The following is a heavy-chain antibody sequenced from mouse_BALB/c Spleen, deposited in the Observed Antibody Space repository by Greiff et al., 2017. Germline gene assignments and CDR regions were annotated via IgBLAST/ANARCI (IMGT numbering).Heavy chain of an antibody. V-gene: IGHV1S22*01. Sequence: LQQPGSELVRPGASVKLSCKASGYTFTSYWMHWVKQRPGQGLEWIGNIYPGSGSTNYDEKFKSKATLTVDTSSSTAYMQLSSLTSEDSAVYYCTRYNYGYSYWYFDVWGAGTTVTVSS. J-gene: IGHJ1*01. CDR1: GYTFTSYW. CDR2: IYPGSGST. CDR3: TRYNYGYSYWYFDV. D-gene: IGHD2-2*01.